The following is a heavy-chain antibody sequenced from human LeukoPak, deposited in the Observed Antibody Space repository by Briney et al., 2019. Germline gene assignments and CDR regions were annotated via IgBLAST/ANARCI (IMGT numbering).Heavy chain of an antibody. D-gene: IGHD5-12*01. CDR1: GFTFSSYA. CDR3: AKVKGYSAHDPIDY. J-gene: IGHJ4*02. V-gene: IGHV3-23*01. Sequence: GGSLRLSCAASGFTFSSYAMSWVRQAPGKGLEWVSAIRGSGTSTYHADSVKGRFTISRDNSKNTLYLQMNSLRAEDTAVYYCAKVKGYSAHDPIDYWGQGTLVTVSS. CDR2: IRGSGTST.